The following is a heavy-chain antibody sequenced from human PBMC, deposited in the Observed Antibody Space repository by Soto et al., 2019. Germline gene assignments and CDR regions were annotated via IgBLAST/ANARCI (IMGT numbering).Heavy chain of an antibody. CDR3: ARDYYDSRGYYPVQQIDYYGMDV. V-gene: IGHV1-18*01. D-gene: IGHD3-22*01. J-gene: IGHJ6*02. CDR2: ISAYNGNT. CDR1: GYTFTSSG. Sequence: ASVKVSCKASGYTFTSSGISWVRQAPVQGLEWMGSISAYNGNTNYAQKLQGRVTMTTDTSTSTAYMELRSLRSDDTAGYYCARDYYDSRGYYPVQQIDYYGMDVGGQGTTVTVSS.